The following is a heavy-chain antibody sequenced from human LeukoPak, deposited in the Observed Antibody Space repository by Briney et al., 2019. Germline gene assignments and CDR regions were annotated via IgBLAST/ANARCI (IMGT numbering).Heavy chain of an antibody. J-gene: IGHJ3*02. D-gene: IGHD2-8*02. Sequence: SETLSLTCAVYGGSFSDYYWTWIRQPPGKGLEWIGEINHRGSTHYNPSLKSRVTISVDTSKKQFSLKLSSVTAADTAVYYCATYCTGFDIWGQGTVVTVSS. CDR2: INHRGST. CDR3: ATYCTGFDI. V-gene: IGHV4-34*01. CDR1: GGSFSDYY.